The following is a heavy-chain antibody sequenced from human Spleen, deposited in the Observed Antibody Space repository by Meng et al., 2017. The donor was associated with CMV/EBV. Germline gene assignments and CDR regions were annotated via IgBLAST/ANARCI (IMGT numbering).Heavy chain of an antibody. CDR3: ARERIAVAGGPLDY. V-gene: IGHV3-7*01. J-gene: IGHJ4*02. D-gene: IGHD6-19*01. CDR2: IKQDGSEK. Sequence: GGSLRLSCAASGFTFSSYWMSWVRQAPGKGLEWVANIKQDGSEKHYVDSVKGRFTVSRDNAKNSVYLQMKRLRAEDTAVYYCARERIAVAGGPLDYWGQGTLVTVSS. CDR1: GFTFSSYW.